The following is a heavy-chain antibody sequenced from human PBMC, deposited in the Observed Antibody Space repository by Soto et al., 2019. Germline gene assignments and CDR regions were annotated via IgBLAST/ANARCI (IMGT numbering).Heavy chain of an antibody. CDR3: VIIRYQLPSSVLWLDP. Sequence: LSLTCAVYGGFLSESYWTWIRQPPGKGLEWIGEINHVGGTNYNPSLKSRVTMSVDTSQNQFSLRLISVTAADTAMYFCVIIRYQLPSSVLWLDPWGQGTPVTVSS. V-gene: IGHV4-34*01. J-gene: IGHJ5*02. CDR1: GGFLSESY. CDR2: INHVGGT. D-gene: IGHD3-16*01.